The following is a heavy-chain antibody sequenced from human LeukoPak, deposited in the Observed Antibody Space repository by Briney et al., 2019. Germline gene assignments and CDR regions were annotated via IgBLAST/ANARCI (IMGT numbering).Heavy chain of an antibody. D-gene: IGHD1-26*01. CDR2: INSDGSST. Sequence: GGSLRLSCAASGCTFSNYEMNWVRQAPGKGLVWVSRINSDGSSTSYADSVKGRFTISRDNAKNTLYLQMNSLRAEDTAVYFCASPGATSKFDYWGQGTQVTVSS. V-gene: IGHV3-74*01. CDR1: GCTFSNYE. CDR3: ASPGATSKFDY. J-gene: IGHJ4*02.